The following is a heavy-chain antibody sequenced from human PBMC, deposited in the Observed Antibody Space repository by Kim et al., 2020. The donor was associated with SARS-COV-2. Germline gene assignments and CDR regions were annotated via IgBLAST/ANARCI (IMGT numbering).Heavy chain of an antibody. J-gene: IGHJ4*02. V-gene: IGHV1-3*04. CDR2: INIGNCDT. D-gene: IGHD5-12*01. Sequence: ASVKVSCKTSGYIFTNYAIHWVRQAPGQGLEWMGYINIGNCDTRYSQNFQGRVSLTTDTSASTAYMELISLRSDDSAVYYCARNILRTTTLDYWGQGTLVTVSS. CDR1: GYIFTNYA. CDR3: ARNILRTTTLDY.